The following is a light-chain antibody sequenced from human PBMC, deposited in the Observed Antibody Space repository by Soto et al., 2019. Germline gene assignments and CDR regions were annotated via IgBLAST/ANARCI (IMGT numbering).Light chain of an antibody. V-gene: IGKV2-28*01. Sequence: DIVMTQSPLSLPVTPGEPASISCRSSQSLLQNNGYNYLDWYLQKPGQSPQLLIYLGSNRASGVPDRFSGSGSGTDFTLKISRVEAEDVGVYYCMQALQTPWAFGQGTKVEIK. CDR2: LGS. CDR1: QSLLQNNGYNY. J-gene: IGKJ1*01. CDR3: MQALQTPWA.